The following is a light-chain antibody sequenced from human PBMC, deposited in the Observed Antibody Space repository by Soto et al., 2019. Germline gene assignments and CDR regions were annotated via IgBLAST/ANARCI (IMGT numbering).Light chain of an antibody. J-gene: IGKJ1*01. CDR2: GAS. CDR1: QSVSSN. Sequence: EIVMTQSPATLSVSPGERATLSCRASQSVSSNLAWYQQKPGQAPRLLIYGASTRATGIPARFSGSGSETEFTLTISSLQSEDFAVYYCQQYNNWPVTFGQGTKVDIK. V-gene: IGKV3-15*01. CDR3: QQYNNWPVT.